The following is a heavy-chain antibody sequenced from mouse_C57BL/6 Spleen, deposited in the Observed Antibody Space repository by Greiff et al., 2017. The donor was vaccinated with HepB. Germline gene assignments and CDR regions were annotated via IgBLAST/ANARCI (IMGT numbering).Heavy chain of an antibody. CDR2: IYPGDGDT. J-gene: IGHJ4*01. Sequence: QVQLQQSGPELVKPGASVKISCKASGYAFTSSWMNWVKQRPGKGLEWIGRIYPGDGDTNYNGKFKSKATLTVDKSSSTAYMQLSSLTSEDSAVYLCSRGQLRPYAMDYWGQGTSVTVSS. CDR1: GYAFTSSW. D-gene: IGHD3-2*02. CDR3: SRGQLRPYAMDY. V-gene: IGHV1-82*01.